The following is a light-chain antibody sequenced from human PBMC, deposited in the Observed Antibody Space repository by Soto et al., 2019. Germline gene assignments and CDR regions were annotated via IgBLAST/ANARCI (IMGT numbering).Light chain of an antibody. CDR3: QQYINWTRT. CDR1: QRLSSN. Sequence: EIVLTQSPVTLSVSPGERVTLSCRASQRLSSNLAWYQQRPGQAPRILIYGASIRETDIQAMFIGSGSGTDFTLTISSLQSEDFAVYYCQQYINWTRTFGQGTKVDIK. CDR2: GAS. V-gene: IGKV3-15*01. J-gene: IGKJ1*01.